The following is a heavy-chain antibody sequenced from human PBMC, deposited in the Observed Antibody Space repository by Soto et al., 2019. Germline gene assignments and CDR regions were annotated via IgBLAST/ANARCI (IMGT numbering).Heavy chain of an antibody. D-gene: IGHD7-27*01. CDR2: IHYSGIT. V-gene: IGHV4-59*01. CDR3: ATTLKPWGWFAP. CDR1: GGSISDYY. Sequence: QVQLQESGPGLVKPSETLSLTCTVSGGSISDYYWSCIRQPPGKGLELVGYIHYSGITNYKPSLKSRVTLSVATDKHKFSLQLSSVTAADAAVYFCATTLKPWGWFAPWGQGTLVTVSS. J-gene: IGHJ5*02.